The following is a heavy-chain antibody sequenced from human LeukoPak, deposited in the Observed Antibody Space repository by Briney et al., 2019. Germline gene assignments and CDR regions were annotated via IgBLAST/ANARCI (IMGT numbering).Heavy chain of an antibody. V-gene: IGHV3-53*04. J-gene: IGHJ3*01. CDR2: IYSGGST. CDR1: GFTVSSSY. Sequence: PGGSLRLSCAASGFTVSSSYRSWVRQAPGKGLEWVSIIYSGGSTYYADSVKGRFTISRHNSKNTLYLQMNSLRAEDTAVYYCAREVGGSAFDLWGQGTMVTVSS. CDR3: AREVGGSAFDL. D-gene: IGHD3-16*01.